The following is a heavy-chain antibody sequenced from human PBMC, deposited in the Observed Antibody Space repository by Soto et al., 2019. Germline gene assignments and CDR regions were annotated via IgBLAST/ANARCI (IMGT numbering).Heavy chain of an antibody. CDR2: IYTSGST. V-gene: IGHV4-4*07. J-gene: IGHJ4*02. CDR3: AREVAVAMDFDY. D-gene: IGHD6-19*01. CDR1: GGSISSYY. Sequence: QVQLQESGPGLVKPSATLSLTCTVSGGSISSYYWSWIRQPAGKGLEWIGRIYTSGSTNYNPSLKSRVTMSVDTSTNEFAMKLSSVTAADTAVYYCAREVAVAMDFDYWGQGTLVTVSS.